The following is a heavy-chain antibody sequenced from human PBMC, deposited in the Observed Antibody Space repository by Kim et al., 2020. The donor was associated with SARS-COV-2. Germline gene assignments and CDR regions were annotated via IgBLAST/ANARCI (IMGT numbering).Heavy chain of an antibody. V-gene: IGHV6-1*01. D-gene: IGHD1-26*01. CDR3: AREGWEEPDAFDI. J-gene: IGHJ3*02. Sequence: YAVSVKSRITINPDTSKNQFSLQLNSVTPEDTAVYYCAREGWEEPDAFDIWGQGTMVTVSS.